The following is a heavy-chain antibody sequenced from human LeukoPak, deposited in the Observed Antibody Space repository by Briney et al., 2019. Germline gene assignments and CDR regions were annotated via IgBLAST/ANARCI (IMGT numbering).Heavy chain of an antibody. J-gene: IGHJ4*02. CDR3: ARRARIVVVPAANGGFDY. V-gene: IGHV4-34*01. CDR2: INHSGST. Sequence: PSETLSLTCVVYGGSFSDYYWTWIRQPPGKGLEWIGEINHSGSTNYNPSLKSRVTISVDTSKNQFSLKLSSVTAADTAVYYCARRARIVVVPAANGGFDYWGQGTLVTVSS. D-gene: IGHD2-2*01. CDR1: GGSFSDYY.